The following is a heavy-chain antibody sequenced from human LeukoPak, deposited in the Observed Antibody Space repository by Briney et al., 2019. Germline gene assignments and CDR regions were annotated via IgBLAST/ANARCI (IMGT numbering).Heavy chain of an antibody. CDR1: GYTFTSYD. CDR3: ARGGLGYCSSTSCYTVDY. V-gene: IGHV1-8*01. D-gene: IGHD2-2*02. J-gene: IGHJ4*02. CDR2: MNPNSGKT. Sequence: ASVKVSCKASGYTFTSYDINWVRQATGQGLEWMGWMNPNSGKTGYAQKFQGRVTMTRNTSISTAYMELSSLRSEDTAVYYCARGGLGYCSSTSCYTVDYWGQGTLVTVSS.